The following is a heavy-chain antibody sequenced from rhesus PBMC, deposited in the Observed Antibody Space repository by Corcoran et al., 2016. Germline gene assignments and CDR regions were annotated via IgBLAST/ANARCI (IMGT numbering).Heavy chain of an antibody. Sequence: QVQLQESGPGLVKPSETLSLTCTVSGASISSYWWSWIRQPPGKGLEWIGEINGNSGSTYYKSSRKSRVTISKDASKNQFSLKLNSVTAADTAMYSCARHSPGNSLDVWGRGVLVTVSS. V-gene: IGHV4-80*01. CDR2: INGNSGST. CDR3: ARHSPGNSLDV. CDR1: GASISSYW. J-gene: IGHJ5-2*02.